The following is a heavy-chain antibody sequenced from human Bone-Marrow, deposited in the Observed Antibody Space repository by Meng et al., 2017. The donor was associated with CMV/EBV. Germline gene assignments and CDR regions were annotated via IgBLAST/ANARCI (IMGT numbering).Heavy chain of an antibody. V-gene: IGHV3-30*02. CDR2: IRYDGSNK. J-gene: IGHJ5*02. Sequence: GGSLRLSCAASGFTFSSYGMHWVRQAPGKGLEWVAFIRYDGSNKYYADPVKGRFTISRDNSKNTLYLQMNSLRAEDTAVYYCARSHVAGYSSASWGQGTLVTVSS. CDR3: ARSHVAGYSSAS. D-gene: IGHD6-19*01. CDR1: GFTFSSYG.